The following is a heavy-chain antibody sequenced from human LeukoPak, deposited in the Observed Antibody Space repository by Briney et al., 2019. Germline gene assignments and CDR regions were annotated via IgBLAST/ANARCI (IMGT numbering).Heavy chain of an antibody. Sequence: PGGSLRLSCAGSGFTFSTYAMGWVRQAPGKGLEWVSGLSGSGASTYYVDSVRGRFTTSRDNSKNTLYLQMSSLRAEDTALYYCAKAVSSSTAGSDYWGQGTLVTVSS. CDR1: GFTFSTYA. CDR2: LSGSGAST. CDR3: AKAVSSSTAGSDY. J-gene: IGHJ4*02. V-gene: IGHV3-23*01. D-gene: IGHD6-13*01.